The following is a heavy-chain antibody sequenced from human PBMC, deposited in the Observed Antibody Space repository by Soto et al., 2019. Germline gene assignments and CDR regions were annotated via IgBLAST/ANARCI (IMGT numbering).Heavy chain of an antibody. D-gene: IGHD2-15*01. CDR1: GFTFSSYA. CDR2: ISYDGSNK. CDR3: ARDPRGGRGDWYFDL. J-gene: IGHJ2*01. Sequence: QVQLVESGGGVVQPGRSLRLSCAASGFTFSSYAMHWVRQAPGKGLEWVAVISYDGSNKYYADSVKGRFTISRDNSKNRLYLQMNSLRAEDTAVYYWARDPRGGRGDWYFDLWGRGTLVTVSS. V-gene: IGHV3-30-3*01.